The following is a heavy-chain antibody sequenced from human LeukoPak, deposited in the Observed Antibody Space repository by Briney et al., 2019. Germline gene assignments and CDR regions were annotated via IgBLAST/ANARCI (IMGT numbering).Heavy chain of an antibody. CDR2: ISSSSSYI. Sequence: NPGGSLRLSCAASGFTFSSYSMNWVRQAPGKGLEWVSSISSSSSYIYYADSVKGRFIISRDNARNSLYLQMNSLRAEDAALYYCARGVTTTSTMSDYWGQGTLVTVSS. CDR1: GFTFSSYS. V-gene: IGHV3-21*04. J-gene: IGHJ4*02. D-gene: IGHD3-10*02. CDR3: ARGVTTTSTMSDY.